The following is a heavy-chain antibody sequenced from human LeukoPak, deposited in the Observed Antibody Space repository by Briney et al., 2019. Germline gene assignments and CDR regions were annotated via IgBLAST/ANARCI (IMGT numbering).Heavy chain of an antibody. D-gene: IGHD1-1*01. CDR2: IDWDDDK. J-gene: IGHJ4*02. Sequence: SGPALVKPTQTLTLTCTFSGFSLSTSGMCVSWIRQPPGKALEWLARIDWDDDKYYSTSLKTRPTISKDTSKNQVVLTMTNMDPVDTATYYCARIEVATRAHFDYWGQGTLVTVSS. CDR3: ARIEVATRAHFDY. V-gene: IGHV2-70*11. CDR1: GFSLSTSGMC.